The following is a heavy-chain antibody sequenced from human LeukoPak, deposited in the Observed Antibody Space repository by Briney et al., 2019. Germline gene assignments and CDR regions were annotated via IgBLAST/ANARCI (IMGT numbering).Heavy chain of an antibody. V-gene: IGHV1-18*01. CDR1: GYTFTSYG. D-gene: IGHD2-2*01. Sequence: ASVKVTCKASGYTFTSYGISWVRQAPGQGLEWMGFISAYNGNTNYAQKLQGRVTMTTDTSTSTAYMELRSLRSDDTAVYYCARVPRPNIVVVPTTFANWFDPWGQGTLVTVSS. CDR2: ISAYNGNT. CDR3: ARVPRPNIVVVPTTFANWFDP. J-gene: IGHJ5*02.